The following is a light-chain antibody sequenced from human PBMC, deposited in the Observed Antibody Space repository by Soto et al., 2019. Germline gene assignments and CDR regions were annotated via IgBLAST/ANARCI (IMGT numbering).Light chain of an antibody. CDR1: QSLLYSSTNKNY. Sequence: DIVMTQSPDSLAVSLGERATINCKSSQSLLYSSTNKNYLIWYQQKPGQPPKLLIYWASTRESGVPDRFSGSGSGTDFTLTISSLQAEDLAVYYCQQYYSTPLTFGQGTKLEI. CDR2: WAS. CDR3: QQYYSTPLT. J-gene: IGKJ2*01. V-gene: IGKV4-1*01.